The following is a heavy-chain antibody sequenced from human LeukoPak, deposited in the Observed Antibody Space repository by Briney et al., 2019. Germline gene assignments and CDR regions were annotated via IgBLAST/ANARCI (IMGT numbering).Heavy chain of an antibody. CDR1: GFTFSSYW. D-gene: IGHD4-17*01. V-gene: IGHV3-7*01. CDR2: IKQDGSEK. CDR3: ARELIMTTVTINYYYYMDV. J-gene: IGHJ6*03. Sequence: GGSLRLSCAASGFTFSSYWMSWVRQAPGKGLEWVANIKQDGSEKYYVDSVKGRFTISRDNAKNSLYLQMNSLRAEDTAVYYCARELIMTTVTINYYYYMDVWGKGTTVTVSS.